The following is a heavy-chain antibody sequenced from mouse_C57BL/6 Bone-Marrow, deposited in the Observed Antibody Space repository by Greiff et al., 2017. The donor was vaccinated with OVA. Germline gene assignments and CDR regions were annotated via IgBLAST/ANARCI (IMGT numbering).Heavy chain of an antibody. D-gene: IGHD2-1*01. Sequence: QVQLQQPGAELVRPGSSVKLSCKASGYTFTSYWMVWVKQRPGQGLEWIGNIYPSDSETHYNQKFKDKATLTVDKSSSTAYMQLSSLTSEDSAVYYCARSVHYGNLNYWGQGTTLTVSS. CDR2: IYPSDSET. J-gene: IGHJ2*01. CDR3: ARSVHYGNLNY. V-gene: IGHV1-61*01. CDR1: GYTFTSYW.